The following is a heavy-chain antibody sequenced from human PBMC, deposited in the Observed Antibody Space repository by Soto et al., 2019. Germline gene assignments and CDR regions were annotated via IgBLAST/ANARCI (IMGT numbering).Heavy chain of an antibody. D-gene: IGHD6-13*01. Sequence: EVQLVESGGGLVQPGRSLRLSCAASGFIFDDYAMQWVRQAPGKGLEWVSGITWDSGTIGYADSVKGRFTISRDNAKNSLYLQMNNLRTEDTAVYYCATFRAAPWGQGTLVTVSS. CDR2: ITWDSGTI. CDR3: ATFRAAP. J-gene: IGHJ5*02. V-gene: IGHV3-9*01. CDR1: GFIFDDYA.